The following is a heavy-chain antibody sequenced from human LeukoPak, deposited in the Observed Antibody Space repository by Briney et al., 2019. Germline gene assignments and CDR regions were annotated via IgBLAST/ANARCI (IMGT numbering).Heavy chain of an antibody. D-gene: IGHD3-3*01. CDR1: GYSISSGYY. J-gene: IGHJ5*02. Sequence: PSETLSLTCAVSGYSISSGYYWGWIRQPPGKGLEWIGSIYHSGSTYYNPSLKSRVTISVDTSKNQFSLKLSSVTAADTAVYYCARLIPDFWSGYYTFWFEPWGQGTLVTVSS. CDR3: ARLIPDFWSGYYTFWFEP. V-gene: IGHV4-38-2*01. CDR2: IYHSGST.